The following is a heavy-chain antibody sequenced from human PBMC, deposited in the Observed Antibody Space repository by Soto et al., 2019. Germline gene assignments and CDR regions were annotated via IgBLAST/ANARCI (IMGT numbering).Heavy chain of an antibody. V-gene: IGHV1-69*13. CDR1: GGTFSSYA. J-gene: IGHJ6*02. CDR2: IIPIFGTA. Sequence: PVKVSCKPSGGTFSSYAISWVRQAPGQGLEWMGGIIPIFGTANYAQKFQGRVTITADESTSTAYMGWSSLKSEATAVYSCARDRDLPLGGSGRTLSGYYGMDVWGQGTTVTVSS. CDR3: ARDRDLPLGGSGRTLSGYYGMDV. D-gene: IGHD3-10*01.